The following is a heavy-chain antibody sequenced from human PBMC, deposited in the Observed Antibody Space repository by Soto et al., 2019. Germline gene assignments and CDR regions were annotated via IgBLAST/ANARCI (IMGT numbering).Heavy chain of an antibody. Sequence: QVQLVQSGAEVKKPGSSVKVSCKASGGTFSSYAISWVRQAPGQGLEWMGGIIPIFGTANYAQKFQGRVTITADESTSTAYMELSSLRSEDTAVYHCASREMATIRGYYGMDVWGQGTTVTVSS. CDR1: GGTFSSYA. J-gene: IGHJ6*02. CDR2: IIPIFGTA. CDR3: ASREMATIRGYYGMDV. V-gene: IGHV1-69*01. D-gene: IGHD5-12*01.